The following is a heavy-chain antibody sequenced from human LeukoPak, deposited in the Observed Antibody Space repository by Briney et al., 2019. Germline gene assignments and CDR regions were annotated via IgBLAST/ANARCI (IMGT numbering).Heavy chain of an antibody. J-gene: IGHJ4*02. CDR2: IIPIFGTA. D-gene: IGHD3-10*01. CDR1: GDTFSSYA. CDR3: ARLGYGSGSYSNRLDY. Sequence: SVKVSCKASGDTFSSYAISWVRQAPGQGLEWMGGIIPIFGTANYAQKFQGRVTITTDESTSTAYMELSSLRSEDTAVYYCARLGYGSGSYSNRLDYWGQGTLVTVSS. V-gene: IGHV1-69*05.